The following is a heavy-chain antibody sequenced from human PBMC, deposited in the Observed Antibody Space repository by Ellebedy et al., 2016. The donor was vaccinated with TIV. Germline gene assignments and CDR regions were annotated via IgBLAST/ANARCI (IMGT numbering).Heavy chain of an antibody. CDR2: IDPSDSYT. CDR1: GYSFTSYW. CDR3: ARGAYDSSGYSGYFDY. V-gene: IGHV5-10-1*01. Sequence: GESLKISXKGSGYSFTSYWISWVRQMPGKGLEWMGRIDPSDSYTNYSPSFQGHVTISADKSISTAYLQWSSLKASDTAMYYCARGAYDSSGYSGYFDYWGQGTLVTVSS. J-gene: IGHJ4*02. D-gene: IGHD3-22*01.